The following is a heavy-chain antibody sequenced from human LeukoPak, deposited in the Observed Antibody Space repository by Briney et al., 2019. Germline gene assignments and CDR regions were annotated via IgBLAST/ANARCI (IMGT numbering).Heavy chain of an antibody. CDR2: INHSEST. J-gene: IGHJ6*03. Sequence: SETLSLTCAVYGGSFSGYYWSWIRQPPGKGLEWIGEINHSESTNYNPSLKSRVTISVDTSKNQFSLKLSSVTAADTAVYYCARGFTELPSYYYYMDVWGKGTTVTVSS. V-gene: IGHV4-34*01. CDR3: ARGFTELPSYYYYMDV. CDR1: GGSFSGYY. D-gene: IGHD1-26*01.